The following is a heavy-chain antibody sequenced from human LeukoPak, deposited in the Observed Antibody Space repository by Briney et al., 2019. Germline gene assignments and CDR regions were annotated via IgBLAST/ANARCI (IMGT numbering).Heavy chain of an antibody. D-gene: IGHD6-13*01. CDR3: TRLYSSSQDFDY. J-gene: IGHJ4*02. CDR1: GFTFSSYW. CDR2: IKQDGSEK. Sequence: PGGSLRLSCAASGFTFSSYWMSWVRQAPGKGLEWVANIKQDGSEKYYVDSVKGRFTISRDNAKNSLYLQMNSLKTEDTAVYYCTRLYSSSQDFDYWGQGTLVTVSS. V-gene: IGHV3-7*03.